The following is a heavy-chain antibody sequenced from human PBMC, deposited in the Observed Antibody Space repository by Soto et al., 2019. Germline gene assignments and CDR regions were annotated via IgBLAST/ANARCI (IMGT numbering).Heavy chain of an antibody. CDR3: GRDWKPYFHGSGGSHPGKGG. D-gene: IGHD3-10*01. V-gene: IGHV3-48*02. Sequence: GGSLRLSCAASGFTFSSYSMNWVRQAPGKGLEWVSYISSSSSTIYYADSVKGRFTISRDNAKNSLYLQMNSLRDEDTAVYYCGRDWKPYFHGSGGSHPGKGGWGQGTTVTVSS. CDR2: ISSSSSTI. CDR1: GFTFSSYS. J-gene: IGHJ6*01.